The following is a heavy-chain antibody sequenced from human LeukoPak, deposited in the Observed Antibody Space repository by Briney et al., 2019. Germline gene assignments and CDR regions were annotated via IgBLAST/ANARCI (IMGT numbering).Heavy chain of an antibody. Sequence: PSETLSLTCTVSGGSISSSSYYWRWIRQPPGKGLEWIGSIYYSGSTYYNPSLKSRVTISVDTSKNQFSLKLSSVTAADTAVYYCARLSVVAATGGDDYWGQGTLVTVSS. CDR1: GGSISSSSYY. J-gene: IGHJ4*02. V-gene: IGHV4-39*07. D-gene: IGHD2-15*01. CDR3: ARLSVVAATGGDDY. CDR2: IYYSGST.